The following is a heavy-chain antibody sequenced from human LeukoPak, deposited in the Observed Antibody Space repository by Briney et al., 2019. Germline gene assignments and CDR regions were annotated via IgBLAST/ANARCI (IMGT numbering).Heavy chain of an antibody. CDR1: GGSISSYY. Sequence: SETLSLTCTVSGGSISSYYWSWIRQPAGEGLEWIGHIYSTGSTNYNPSLKSRVTLSVDRSKNQFSLKLTSVTAADTAVYFCARGDYSDSQRFDPWGQGILVTVSS. CDR2: IYSTGST. CDR3: ARGDYSDSQRFDP. D-gene: IGHD3-22*01. V-gene: IGHV4-4*07. J-gene: IGHJ5*02.